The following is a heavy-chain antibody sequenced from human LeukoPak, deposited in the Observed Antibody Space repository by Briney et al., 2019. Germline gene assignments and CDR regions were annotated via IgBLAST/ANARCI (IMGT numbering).Heavy chain of an antibody. D-gene: IGHD4-23*01. CDR1: GGSISSGSYY. J-gene: IGHJ4*02. Sequence: SETLSLTCTVSGGSISSGSYYWSWIRQPPGKGLEWIGYIYYSGSTNYNPSLKGRVTISVDPPKNQFFLKLDSVTAADTAVYYCARDGGNSFFDYWGQGTLVTVSS. CDR2: IYYSGST. V-gene: IGHV4-61*01. CDR3: ARDGGNSFFDY.